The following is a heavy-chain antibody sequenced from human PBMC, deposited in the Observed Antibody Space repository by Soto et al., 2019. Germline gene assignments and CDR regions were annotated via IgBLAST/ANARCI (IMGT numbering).Heavy chain of an antibody. CDR1: GVTFSSYI. V-gene: IGHV1-69*02. J-gene: IGHJ4*02. CDR2: VIPILGIA. D-gene: IGHD1-26*01. Sequence: QVQLVQSGAEVKKPGSSVKVSCKASGVTFSSYIISWVRQAPGQGLEWMGRVIPILGIANYAQKFQGRVTITADKSTSTAYMELSSLRSEDTAVYYCARFPQTAIVGAAYFDYWGQGTLVTVSS. CDR3: ARFPQTAIVGAAYFDY.